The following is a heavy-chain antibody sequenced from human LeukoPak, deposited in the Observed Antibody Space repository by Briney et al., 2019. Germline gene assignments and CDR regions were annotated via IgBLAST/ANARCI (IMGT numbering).Heavy chain of an antibody. V-gene: IGHV4-59*01. CDR3: ARDLYHGSGTRKFYGMDV. CDR1: GGSISSYY. D-gene: IGHD3-10*01. Sequence: PAETLSLTCTVSGGSISSYYWSWIRQPPGKGLEWIGYIYYSGSTNYNPSLKSRVTISVDTSKNQFSLKLSSVTAADTAVYYCARDLYHGSGTRKFYGMDVWGQASTVSVSS. J-gene: IGHJ6*02. CDR2: IYYSGST.